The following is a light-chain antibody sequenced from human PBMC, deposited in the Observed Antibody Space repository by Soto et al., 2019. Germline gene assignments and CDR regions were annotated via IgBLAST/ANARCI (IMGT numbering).Light chain of an antibody. CDR3: QQRSDWAFS. V-gene: IGKV3-11*01. CDR2: DAS. J-gene: IGKJ3*01. CDR1: ESISDY. Sequence: EIVLTQSPATLSLSPGETATLSCRASESISDYLGWYQQKPGQAPRLLIYDASNRATGIPDRFSGSGSGTDFTLTISSLEPEDFAVYYCQQRSDWAFSFGPGTKVDLK.